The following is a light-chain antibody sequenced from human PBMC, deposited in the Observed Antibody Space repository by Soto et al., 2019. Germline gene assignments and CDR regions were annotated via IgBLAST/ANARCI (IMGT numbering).Light chain of an antibody. Sequence: DIQMTQSPSSLSTSVGDRVTITCRTSQSVSTYLKWYQQRPGKAPKLLIYGASSLQSGVPSRFSGSGSGTHFPLTISSLQPEDFATYYCQEGSTLLTFGGGTKVEIK. CDR2: GAS. V-gene: IGKV1-39*01. J-gene: IGKJ4*01. CDR3: QEGSTLLT. CDR1: QSVSTY.